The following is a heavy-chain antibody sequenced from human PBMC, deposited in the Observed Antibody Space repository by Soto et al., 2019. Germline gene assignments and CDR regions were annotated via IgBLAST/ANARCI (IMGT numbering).Heavy chain of an antibody. D-gene: IGHD6-6*01. CDR2: IIPIFGTA. Sequence: SVKVSCKASGGTFSSYAISWVRQAPGQGLEWMGGIIPIFGTANYAQKFQGRVTITADESTSTAYMELSSLRSEDTAVYYCARDRGIAARPDYYYGMDVWGQGTTVTVSS. J-gene: IGHJ6*02. CDR3: ARDRGIAARPDYYYGMDV. CDR1: GGTFSSYA. V-gene: IGHV1-69*13.